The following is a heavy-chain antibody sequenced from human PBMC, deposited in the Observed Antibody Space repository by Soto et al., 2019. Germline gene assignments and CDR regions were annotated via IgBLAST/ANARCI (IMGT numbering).Heavy chain of an antibody. CDR3: ARDPLNDFWSGYYRGVPYYYYYGMDV. Sequence: ASVKVSCKACGGTISSYAMSWVRQAPGQGLEWMGGIIPIFGTANYAQKFQGRVTITAGESTSTAYMELSSLRSEDTAVYYCARDPLNDFWSGYYRGVPYYYYYGMDVWGQGTTVTVSS. J-gene: IGHJ6*02. CDR2: IIPIFGTA. D-gene: IGHD3-3*01. V-gene: IGHV1-69*13. CDR1: GGTISSYA.